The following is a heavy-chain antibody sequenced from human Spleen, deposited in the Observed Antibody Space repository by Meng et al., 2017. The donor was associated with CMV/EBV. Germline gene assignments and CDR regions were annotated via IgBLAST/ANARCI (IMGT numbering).Heavy chain of an antibody. CDR2: INHSGST. CDR1: GGSISSGSYY. CDR3: ARARVVITFGGAPPAPLPPFDY. V-gene: IGHV4-39*06. D-gene: IGHD3-16*01. Sequence: RVLPHESGPGLVKPSQTLSLTCTFSGGSISSGSYYWSWIRQPPGKGLEWIGEINHSGSTNYNPSLKSRVTISVDTSKNQFSLKLSSVTAADTAVYYCARARVVITFGGAPPAPLPPFDYWGQGTLVTVSS. J-gene: IGHJ4*02.